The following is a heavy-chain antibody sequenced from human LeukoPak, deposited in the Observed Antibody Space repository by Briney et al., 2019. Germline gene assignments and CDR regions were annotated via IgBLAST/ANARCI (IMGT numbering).Heavy chain of an antibody. Sequence: PGGSLRRSCAASGFVFSNHWMTWVRQAPGKGLEWVANINERGSETYYADYVKGRFTISRDNTKKSLFLQLNSLGVEDTATYYCAKDYSFSNFNWGQGTLVTVSS. V-gene: IGHV3-7*01. CDR3: AKDYSFSNFN. J-gene: IGHJ4*02. CDR2: INERGSET. CDR1: GFVFSNHW. D-gene: IGHD2-15*01.